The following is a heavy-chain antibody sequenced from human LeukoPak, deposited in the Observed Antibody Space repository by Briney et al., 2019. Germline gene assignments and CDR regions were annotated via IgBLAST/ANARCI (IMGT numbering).Heavy chain of an antibody. CDR2: IYHSGST. D-gene: IGHD3-3*01. J-gene: IGHJ5*02. Sequence: SETLSLTCAVSGGSISSGGYSWSWIRQPPGKGLEWIGYIYHSGSTYYNPSLKCRVTISVDRSKNQFSLKLSSVTAADTAVYYCARGVLGDFWSGYYSNWFDPWGQGTLVTVSS. CDR3: ARGVLGDFWSGYYSNWFDP. CDR1: GGSISSGGYS. V-gene: IGHV4-30-2*01.